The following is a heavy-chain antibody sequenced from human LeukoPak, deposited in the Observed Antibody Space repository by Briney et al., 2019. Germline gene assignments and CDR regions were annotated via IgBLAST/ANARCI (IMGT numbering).Heavy chain of an antibody. Sequence: SETLSLTCTVSGGSISSYYWSWIRQPPGKGLEWIGYIYTSGSTNYNPSLKSRVTISVDTSKNQFSLKLSSVTAADTAVYYCATGAGDYDFWSGVFDYWGQGTLVTVSS. CDR2: IYTSGST. J-gene: IGHJ4*02. V-gene: IGHV4-4*08. CDR3: ATGAGDYDFWSGVFDY. CDR1: GGSISSYY. D-gene: IGHD3-3*01.